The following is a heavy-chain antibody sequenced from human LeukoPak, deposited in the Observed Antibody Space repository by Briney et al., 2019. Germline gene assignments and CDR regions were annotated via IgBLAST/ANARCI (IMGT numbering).Heavy chain of an antibody. J-gene: IGHJ4*02. CDR2: ISYDGSNK. CDR1: GFTFSSYA. D-gene: IGHD5-12*01. CDR3: AKTPGVMVATINFDY. Sequence: PGGSLRLSCAASGFTFSSYAMHWVRQAPGKGLEWVAVISYDGSNKYYADSVKGRFTISRDNSKNTLYLQMNSLRAEDTAVYYCAKTPGVMVATINFDYWGQGTLVTVSS. V-gene: IGHV3-30*04.